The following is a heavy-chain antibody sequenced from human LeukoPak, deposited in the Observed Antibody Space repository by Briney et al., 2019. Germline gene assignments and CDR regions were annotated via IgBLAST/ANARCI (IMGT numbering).Heavy chain of an antibody. CDR2: ISFDGSNE. J-gene: IGHJ6*02. D-gene: IGHD3-22*01. V-gene: IGHV3-30-3*01. CDR3: ARGGGYYTNDMAV. Sequence: PGRSLRLSCAASGFIFRSYAMHWVCQAPGKGLEWVAVISFDGSNEYYADSVKGRFTISRDNSKNTLDLQMSRLRVEDTAVYYCARGGGYYTNDMAVWGQGTTVAVSS. CDR1: GFIFRSYA.